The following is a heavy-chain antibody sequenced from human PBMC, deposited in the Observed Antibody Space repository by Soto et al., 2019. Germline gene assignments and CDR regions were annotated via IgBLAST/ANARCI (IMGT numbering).Heavy chain of an antibody. CDR1: GDSFSNKNYY. V-gene: IGHV4-31*03. J-gene: IGHJ4*02. CDR3: VRVGYCTGGSCYGLNY. D-gene: IGHD2-15*01. Sequence: QVLLQESGPGLVKPSQTLSLTCTVSGDSFSNKNYYWSWIRQHPGKGLEWIGYISYSGSTYYDPSHKRRVTISVDTSKKQFSLKLSSVIAADTAVYYCVRVGYCTGGSCYGLNYWGQGALVTVSS. CDR2: ISYSGST.